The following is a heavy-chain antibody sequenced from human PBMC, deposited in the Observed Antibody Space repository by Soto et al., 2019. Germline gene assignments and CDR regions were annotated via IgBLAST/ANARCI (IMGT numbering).Heavy chain of an antibody. CDR1: GYSFTSYW. D-gene: IGHD2-15*01. CDR3: ARQPSPGIPSRIMDYHYGMDV. V-gene: IGHV5-10-1*01. Sequence: GESLKISCKGSGYSFTSYWISWVRQMPGKGLEWMGRIDPSDSYTNYSPSFQGHVTISADKSISTAYLQWSSLKASDTAMYYCARQPSPGIPSRIMDYHYGMDVWGQGTTVTVSS. CDR2: IDPSDSYT. J-gene: IGHJ6*02.